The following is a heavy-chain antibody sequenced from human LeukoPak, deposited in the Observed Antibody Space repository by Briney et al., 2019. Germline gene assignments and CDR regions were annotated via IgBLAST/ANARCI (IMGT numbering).Heavy chain of an antibody. CDR2: IYYSGST. CDR3: ARDGPPHPYCSGGSCYYYGMDV. J-gene: IGHJ6*04. CDR1: GGSISSYY. Sequence: SETLSLTCTVSGGSISSYYWSWIRQPPGKGLEWIGYIYYSGSTNYNPSLKSRVTISVDTSKNQFSLKLSSVTAADTAVYYCARDGPPHPYCSGGSCYYYGMDVWGKGTTVTVSS. D-gene: IGHD2-15*01. V-gene: IGHV4-59*01.